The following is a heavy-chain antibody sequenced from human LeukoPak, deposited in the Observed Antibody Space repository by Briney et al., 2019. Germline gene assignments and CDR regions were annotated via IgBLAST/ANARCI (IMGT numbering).Heavy chain of an antibody. CDR3: ARPKLLWFGELFQEFDDAFDI. D-gene: IGHD3-10*01. V-gene: IGHV4-34*01. CDR1: GGSFSGYY. Sequence: SETLSLTCAVYGGSFSGYYWSWIRQPPGKGLEWIGEIKHSRSTNYNPSLKSRVTISVDTSKNQFSLKLSSVTAADTAVYYCARPKLLWFGELFQEFDDAFDIWGQGTMVTVSS. J-gene: IGHJ3*02. CDR2: IKHSRST.